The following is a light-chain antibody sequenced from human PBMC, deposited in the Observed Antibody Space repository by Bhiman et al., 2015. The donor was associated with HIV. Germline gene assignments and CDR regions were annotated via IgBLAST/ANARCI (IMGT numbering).Light chain of an antibody. CDR1: PSNIGAGYD. Sequence: QSVLTQPPSVSGAPGQTVSISCTGGPSNIGAGYDVHWYQQLPGRAPTLLIYATNRRPSGVPDRFSASESGTSASLAITGLQHEDEADYYCQSYDTILSAVVFGGGTRLTVL. CDR2: ATN. J-gene: IGLJ2*01. CDR3: QSYDTILSAVV. V-gene: IGLV1-40*01.